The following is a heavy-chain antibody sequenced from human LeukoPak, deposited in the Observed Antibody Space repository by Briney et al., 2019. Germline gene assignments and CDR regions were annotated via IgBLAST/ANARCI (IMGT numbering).Heavy chain of an antibody. CDR3: AREGRFGGVIVPDY. V-gene: IGHV1-8*01. D-gene: IGHD3-16*02. Sequence: GASVKVSCKASGYTFTSYDINWVRQATGQGLEWMGWMNPNSGNTGYAQKFQGRVTMTRNTSISTAYMELSRLRSDDTAVYYCAREGRFGGVIVPDYWGQGTLVTVSS. J-gene: IGHJ4*02. CDR2: MNPNSGNT. CDR1: GYTFTSYD.